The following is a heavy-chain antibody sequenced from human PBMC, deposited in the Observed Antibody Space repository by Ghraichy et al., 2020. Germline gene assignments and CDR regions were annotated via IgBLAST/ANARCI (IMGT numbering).Heavy chain of an antibody. D-gene: IGHD3-10*01. V-gene: IGHV3-23*01. J-gene: IGHJ4*02. CDR3: VKDWGNYGSGSYDYFDY. CDR1: GFSFSNFA. CDR2: ITGRRDTT. Sequence: GGSLRLSCAASGFSFSNFAMTWVRQAPGKGLEWVSTITGRRDTTYYADSVKGRFTISRDNSRSTLYVQMSSLRADDTAIYYCVKDWGNYGSGSYDYFDYWGQGTRVTVAS.